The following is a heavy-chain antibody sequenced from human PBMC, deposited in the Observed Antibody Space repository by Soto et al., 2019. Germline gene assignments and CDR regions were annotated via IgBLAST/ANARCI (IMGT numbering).Heavy chain of an antibody. D-gene: IGHD6-13*01. J-gene: IGHJ5*02. CDR3: ARHSGYSSLWYLHWYGP. CDR2: INPSGGTT. V-gene: IGHV1-46*01. Sequence: GASVKVSCKASGYTFTDYYIHWVRQAPGQALEWMGVINPSGGTTNPAQKFQGRVTMTRDTSTTTVSMELSSLGSDDMAVSYCARHSGYSSLWYLHWYGPWAQRTLLT. CDR1: GYTFTDYY.